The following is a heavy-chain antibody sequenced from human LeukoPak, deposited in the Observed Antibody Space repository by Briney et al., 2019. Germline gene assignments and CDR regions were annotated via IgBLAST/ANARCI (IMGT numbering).Heavy chain of an antibody. CDR1: GFTFRSYA. Sequence: QSGGSLRLSCAASGFTFRSYAMSWVRQAPGKGLEWVTTISGSGGYILYADSVKGRFTISRDNSKNTLYLQMNSLRAEDTAVYYCAKSKDETIAASFDPWGQGTLVTVSS. CDR3: AKSKDETIAASFDP. V-gene: IGHV3-23*01. J-gene: IGHJ5*02. D-gene: IGHD4/OR15-4a*01. CDR2: ISGSGGYI.